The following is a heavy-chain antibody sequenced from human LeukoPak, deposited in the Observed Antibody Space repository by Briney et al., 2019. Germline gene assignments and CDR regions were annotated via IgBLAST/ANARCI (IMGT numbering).Heavy chain of an antibody. Sequence: SGGSQRLSCAASGFTFSSYWMSGVRQAPGKGLEWVANIKQDGSEKYYVDSVKGRFTISRDNAKNSLYLQMNSLRAEDTAVYYCATLAYCGGDCYEHDAFDIWGQGTMVTVSS. J-gene: IGHJ3*02. CDR2: IKQDGSEK. D-gene: IGHD2-21*02. CDR1: GFTFSSYW. V-gene: IGHV3-7*01. CDR3: ATLAYCGGDCYEHDAFDI.